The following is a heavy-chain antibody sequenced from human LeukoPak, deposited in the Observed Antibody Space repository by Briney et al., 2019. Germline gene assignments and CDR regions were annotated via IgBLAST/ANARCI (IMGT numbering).Heavy chain of an antibody. CDR1: GGSISTYY. V-gene: IGHV4-59*01. D-gene: IGHD5-18*01. CDR3: ARGRKYTSGYRVTELGSGYSDY. Sequence: SETLSLTCTVSGGSISTYYWNWIRQPPGKGLEWIVYIYYSGTTNYNPSLKSRVSISVDTSTNQLSLKLSSVPAADPDVYYCARGRKYTSGYRVTELGSGYSDYXGQGPLVTVSS. J-gene: IGHJ4*02. CDR2: IYYSGTT.